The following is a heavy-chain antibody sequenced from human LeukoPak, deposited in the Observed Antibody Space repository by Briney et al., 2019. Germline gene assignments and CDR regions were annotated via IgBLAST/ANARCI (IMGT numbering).Heavy chain of an antibody. CDR2: ISGSGGST. CDR3: AKGKHPGYSYGTTFDY. V-gene: IGHV3-23*01. J-gene: IGHJ4*02. Sequence: GGSLRLSCAASGFTFSSYAMSWVRQAPGKGLEWVSAISGSGGSTYYADSVKGRFTISRDNSKNTLYLQMNSLRAEDTAVYYCAKGKHPGYSYGTTFDYWGQGTLVTVSS. D-gene: IGHD5-18*01. CDR1: GFTFSSYA.